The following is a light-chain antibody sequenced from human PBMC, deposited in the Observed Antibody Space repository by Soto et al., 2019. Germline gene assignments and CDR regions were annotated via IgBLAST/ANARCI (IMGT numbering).Light chain of an antibody. Sequence: EIVVTQSPATLSVSPGERVTLSCRASQSVSSSLACYQQRPGQAPRLLIYDTSTRAPGIAARFSGSGSGTEFTLTISSLQSEDVAVYYCQQYVHWPPGTFGQGTTVEIK. CDR1: QSVSSS. V-gene: IGKV3-15*01. CDR2: DTS. J-gene: IGKJ1*01. CDR3: QQYVHWPPGT.